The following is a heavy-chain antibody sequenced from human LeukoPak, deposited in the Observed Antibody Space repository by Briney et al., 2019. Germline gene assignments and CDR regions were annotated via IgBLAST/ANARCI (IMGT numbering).Heavy chain of an antibody. CDR3: ASVLWFGEFAYYFDY. D-gene: IGHD3-10*01. V-gene: IGHV1-18*01. J-gene: IGHJ4*02. CDR1: GYTFTSYG. CDR2: ISAYNGNT. Sequence: ASVTVSFKASGYTFTSYGISWVRQAPGQGLEWMGWISAYNGNTNYAQKLQGRVTMTTDTSTSTAYMELRSLRSDDTAVYYCASVLWFGEFAYYFDYWGQGTLVTVSS.